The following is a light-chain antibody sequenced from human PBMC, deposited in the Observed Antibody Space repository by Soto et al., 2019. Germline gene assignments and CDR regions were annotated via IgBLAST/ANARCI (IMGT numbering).Light chain of an antibody. J-gene: IGKJ4*01. CDR1: QGISSY. V-gene: IGKV1-5*01. CDR2: DAS. Sequence: DIQMTQSPSTLSASVGDTVTITCRASQGISSYLAWYQQKPGKAPKLLIYDASSLESGVPSRFSGSGSGTEFTLTISSLQPDDFATYYCQQYNSQLTFGGGTKVDIK. CDR3: QQYNSQLT.